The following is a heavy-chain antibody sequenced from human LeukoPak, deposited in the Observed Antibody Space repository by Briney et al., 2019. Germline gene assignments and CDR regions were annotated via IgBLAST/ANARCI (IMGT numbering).Heavy chain of an antibody. D-gene: IGHD3-16*01. CDR3: AKDAQPRSRWFDP. V-gene: IGHV3-7*03. CDR1: GFTFSSYS. J-gene: IGHJ5*02. Sequence: GGSLRLSCAASGFTFSSYSMIWVRQAPGKGLEWVANIKQDGSEKYYVDSVKGRFTISRDNAKNSLYLQMNTLRAEDTAMYYCAKDAQPRSRWFDPWGQGTLVTVSS. CDR2: IKQDGSEK.